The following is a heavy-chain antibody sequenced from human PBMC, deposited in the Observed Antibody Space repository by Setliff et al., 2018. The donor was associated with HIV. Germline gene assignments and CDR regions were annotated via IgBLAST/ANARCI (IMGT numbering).Heavy chain of an antibody. J-gene: IGHJ4*02. CDR2: RSYDGSNK. D-gene: IGHD3-3*01. Sequence: WLRQAPGKGLEWVAIRSYDGSNKYYTDSVKGRFTISRDKSKNTLYLQMNRLRAEDTAVYYCARGVEFWSAYLDYWGQGSQVTVSS. V-gene: IGHV3-30*04. CDR3: ARGVEFWSAYLDY.